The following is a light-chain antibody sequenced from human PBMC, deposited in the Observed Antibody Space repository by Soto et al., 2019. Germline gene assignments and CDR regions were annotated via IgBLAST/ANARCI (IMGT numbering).Light chain of an antibody. CDR2: WAS. Sequence: DIVMTQSPDSLAVSLGERATINCKSSQSLLYNSNNKNYLALYQQKPGQPPKLLTYWASSRESGVPDPFRGSGSGTDFTLTISSLQAPDVAVYYCQQYYITPLSFGPGTKVDIK. CDR1: QSLLYNSNNKNY. V-gene: IGKV4-1*01. CDR3: QQYYITPLS. J-gene: IGKJ3*01.